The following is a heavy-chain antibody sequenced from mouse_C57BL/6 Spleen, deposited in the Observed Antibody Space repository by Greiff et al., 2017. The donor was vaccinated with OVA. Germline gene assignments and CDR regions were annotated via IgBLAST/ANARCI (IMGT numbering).Heavy chain of an antibody. V-gene: IGHV1-69*01. J-gene: IGHJ2*01. Sequence: QVQLQQPGAELVMPGASVKLSCKASGYTFTSYWMHWVKQRPGQGLEWIGEIDPSDSYTNYNQKLKGKSTLTVDKSSSTAYMQLSSLTSEDSAVYYCAREGGGYFDYWGQGTTLTVSS. CDR3: AREGGGYFDY. CDR1: GYTFTSYW. CDR2: IDPSDSYT.